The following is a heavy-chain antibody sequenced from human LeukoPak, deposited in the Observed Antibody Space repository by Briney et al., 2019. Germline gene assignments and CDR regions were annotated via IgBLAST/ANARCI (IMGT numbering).Heavy chain of an antibody. CDR1: GGSISSYC. J-gene: IGHJ4*02. CDR2: IYYSGST. V-gene: IGHV4-59*01. D-gene: IGHD3-22*01. Sequence: PETLSLICTVSGGSISSYCWSWIRQPPGKGLEWIGYIYYSGSTNYNPSLKSRVTISVDTSKNQFSLKLSSVTAADTAVYYCARAAYDSSGYYIDYWGQGTLVTVSS. CDR3: ARAAYDSSGYYIDY.